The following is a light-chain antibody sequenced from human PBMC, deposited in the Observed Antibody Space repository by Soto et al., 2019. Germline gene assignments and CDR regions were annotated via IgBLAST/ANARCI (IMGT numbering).Light chain of an antibody. J-gene: IGKJ2*01. CDR3: LQYNKWPPYT. V-gene: IGKV3-15*01. Sequence: EIVMTQSPATLSVSPGGRATLSCRASQSVSSTLAWYQQKPGQAPRLLIYGSSTRATGVPARFSGSGSGTEFTLSISSLQSEDFAVYYCLQYNKWPPYTFGQGTKLEIK. CDR2: GSS. CDR1: QSVSST.